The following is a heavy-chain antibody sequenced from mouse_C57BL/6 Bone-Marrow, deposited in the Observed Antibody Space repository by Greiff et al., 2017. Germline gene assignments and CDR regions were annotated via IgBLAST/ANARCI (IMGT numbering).Heavy chain of an antibody. J-gene: IGHJ3*01. CDR3: TREGL. D-gene: IGHD3-1*01. CDR1: GYTFTDYE. Sequence: QVQLQQSGAELVRPGASVTLSCKASGYTFTDYEMHWVKQTPVHGLEWIGAIDPETGGTAYNQKFKGKAIMTADKSSSSAYMELRSLTSEYSAVYYCTREGLWGQGTLVTVSA. CDR2: IDPETGGT. V-gene: IGHV1-15*01.